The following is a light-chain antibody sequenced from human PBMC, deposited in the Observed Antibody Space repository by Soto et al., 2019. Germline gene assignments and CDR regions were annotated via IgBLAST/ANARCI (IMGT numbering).Light chain of an antibody. CDR3: QQYDILHRT. V-gene: IGKV1-33*01. J-gene: IGKJ2*02. Sequence: DIQMAQSPSSLCACVGDGVGIACQASQDINKYLNWYQQKPGKAPKLLIYDASNLETGVPSRFSGSGSGTDFTFTISSLQAEDLATYYCQQYDILHRTFGQGAKVDIK. CDR2: DAS. CDR1: QDINKY.